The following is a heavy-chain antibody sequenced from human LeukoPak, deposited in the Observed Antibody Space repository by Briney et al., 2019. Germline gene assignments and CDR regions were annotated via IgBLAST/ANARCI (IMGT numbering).Heavy chain of an antibody. CDR2: IYYSGST. D-gene: IGHD3-22*01. Sequence: KSSETLSLTCTVSGGSISSYYWSWIRQPPGKGLEWIGYIYYSGSTNYNPSLKSRVTISVDTSKNQFSLKLSSVTAADTAVYYCARGGGVVVITKNWFDPWGQGTLVTVSS. J-gene: IGHJ5*02. CDR3: ARGGGVVVITKNWFDP. V-gene: IGHV4-59*13. CDR1: GGSISSYY.